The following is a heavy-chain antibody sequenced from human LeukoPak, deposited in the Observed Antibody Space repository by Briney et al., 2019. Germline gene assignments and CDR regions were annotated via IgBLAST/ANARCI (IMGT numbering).Heavy chain of an antibody. Sequence: GGSLRLSCAASGFTFSSYGMHWVRQAPGGGLEGVAFIRHDETRIFYGDSVKGRFTISRDNSKNMVYLQLNSLSAEDTALYYCAKSVIPNSYQGTYYMDVWGKGTTVTVFS. V-gene: IGHV3-30*02. CDR2: IRHDETRI. CDR3: AKSVIPNSYQGTYYMDV. J-gene: IGHJ6*03. CDR1: GFTFSSYG. D-gene: IGHD3-16*02.